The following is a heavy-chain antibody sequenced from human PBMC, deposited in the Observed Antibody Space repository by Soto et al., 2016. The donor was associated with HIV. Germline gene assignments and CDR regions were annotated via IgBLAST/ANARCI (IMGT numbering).Heavy chain of an antibody. Sequence: VHLVQSGAEEKKPGSSVKVSCKISGGSFLNYAFSWVRHAPGRGLEWMGGIIPIFGTTNYAQKFQGRVTITADESTSTAYMELSSLRSEDTAVYYCARDGRYYGSGMWYWGQGTLVTVSS. CDR2: IIPIFGTT. CDR1: GGSFLNYA. J-gene: IGHJ4*02. V-gene: IGHV1-69*13. CDR3: ARDGRYYGSGMWY. D-gene: IGHD3-10*01.